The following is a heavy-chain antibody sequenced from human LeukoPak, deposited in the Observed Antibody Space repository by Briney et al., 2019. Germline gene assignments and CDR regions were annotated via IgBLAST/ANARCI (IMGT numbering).Heavy chain of an antibody. CDR3: ARGGTAFDI. J-gene: IGHJ3*02. CDR1: GGSISSWHSS. CDR2: IYHSGST. D-gene: IGHD1-26*01. V-gene: IGHV4-30-2*01. Sequence: PSETLSLTCAVSGGSISSWHSSWNWFRQPPGKGLEWIGYIYHSGSTYYNPSLKSRVAISVDRSKNQFSLKLRSVTAADTALYYCARGGTAFDIWGQGTMVTVSS.